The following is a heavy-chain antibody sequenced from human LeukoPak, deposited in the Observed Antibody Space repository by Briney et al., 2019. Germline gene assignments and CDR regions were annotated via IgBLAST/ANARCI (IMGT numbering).Heavy chain of an antibody. J-gene: IGHJ4*02. Sequence: GGSLRLSCAASGFTVDSNYLSWVRQAPGKGLEWVSVISGSGGSTYYADSVKGRFTISRDNSKNTLYLQMNSLRAEDTAVYYCVRGGWLGKPQRVDYWGQGTLVTVSS. CDR2: ISGSGGST. CDR3: VRGGWLGKPQRVDY. D-gene: IGHD6-19*01. CDR1: GFTVDSNY. V-gene: IGHV3-23*01.